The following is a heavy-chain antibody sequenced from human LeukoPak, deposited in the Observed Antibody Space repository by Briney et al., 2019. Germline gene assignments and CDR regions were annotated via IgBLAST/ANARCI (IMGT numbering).Heavy chain of an antibody. V-gene: IGHV1-2*02. CDR1: GYSFTGYY. Sequence: ASVKVSCKASGYSFTGYYLHWVRQAPGQGLEWMGWINPNSGGTNYAQSLHGRVTMTRDTSISTAYLELSRLRSDDTAMYFCARDMHANFDYWGQGTLVTVSS. J-gene: IGHJ4*02. CDR3: ARDMHANFDY. CDR2: INPNSGGT. D-gene: IGHD2-2*01.